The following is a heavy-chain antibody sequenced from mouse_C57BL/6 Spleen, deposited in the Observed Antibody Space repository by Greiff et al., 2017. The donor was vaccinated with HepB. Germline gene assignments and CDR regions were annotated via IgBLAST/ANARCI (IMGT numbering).Heavy chain of an antibody. CDR2: IDPSDSYT. J-gene: IGHJ2*01. CDR1: GYTFTSYW. D-gene: IGHD1-1*01. Sequence: QVQLQQPGAELVKPGASVKLSCKASGYTFTSYWMQWVKQRPGQGLEWIGEIDPSDSYTNYNQKFKGKATLTVDTSSSTAYMQLSSLTSEDSAVYYCASAITTVVADHCDYWGQGTTLTVSS. V-gene: IGHV1-50*01. CDR3: ASAITTVVADHCDY.